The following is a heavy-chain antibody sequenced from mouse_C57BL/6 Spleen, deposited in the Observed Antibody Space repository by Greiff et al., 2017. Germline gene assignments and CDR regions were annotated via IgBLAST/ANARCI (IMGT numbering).Heavy chain of an antibody. V-gene: IGHV1-18*01. Sequence: VQLQQSGPELVKPGASVKIPCKASGYTFTDYNMDWVKQSHGKSLEWIGDINPNNGGTIYNQKFKGKATLTVDKSSSTAYMELRSLTSEDTAVYYCARGGYDYVYFDVWGTGTTVTVSS. CDR1: GYTFTDYN. D-gene: IGHD2-4*01. J-gene: IGHJ1*03. CDR3: ARGGYDYVYFDV. CDR2: INPNNGGT.